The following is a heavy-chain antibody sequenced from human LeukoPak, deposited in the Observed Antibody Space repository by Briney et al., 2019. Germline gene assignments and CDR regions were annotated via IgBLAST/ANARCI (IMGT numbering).Heavy chain of an antibody. CDR2: IRYDGSNK. V-gene: IGHV3-30*02. CDR1: GFTFSSYG. Sequence: GGSLRLSCEASGFTFSSYGMHWVHQAPGKGLEWMAFIRYDGSNKYYADSVKGRFTISRDNSKNTLYLQMNSLRAEDTAVYYCAKAEVRGVIWWFDPWGQGTLVTVSS. D-gene: IGHD3-10*01. CDR3: AKAEVRGVIWWFDP. J-gene: IGHJ5*02.